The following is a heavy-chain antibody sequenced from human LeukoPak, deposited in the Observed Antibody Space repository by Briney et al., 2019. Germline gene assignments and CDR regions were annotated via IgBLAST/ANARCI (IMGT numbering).Heavy chain of an antibody. CDR2: IYSGGST. CDR3: ARGAAAGNFDY. J-gene: IGHJ4*02. CDR1: GFTVSSNY. V-gene: IGHV3-53*01. D-gene: IGHD6-13*01. Sequence: PGGSVGLSCAASGFTVSSNYMSWVRQAPGKGLEWVSVIYSGGSTYYADSVKGRFTISRDNSKNTLYLQMNSLRAEDTAVYYCARGAAAGNFDYWGQGTLVTVSS.